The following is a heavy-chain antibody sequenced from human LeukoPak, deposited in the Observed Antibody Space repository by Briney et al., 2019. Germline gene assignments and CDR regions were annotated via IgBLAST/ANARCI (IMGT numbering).Heavy chain of an antibody. CDR1: GFTFDDYA. V-gene: IGHV3-43*02. CDR2: ISGDGGST. Sequence: PGGSLRLSCAASGFTFDDYAMHWVRQAPGKGLGWVSLISGDGGSTYYADSVKGRFTISRDNSRNSLYLQMNSLRTEDTALYYCAKDLKPSDRFSGFHYWGQGTLVTVSS. D-gene: IGHD3-16*02. CDR3: AKDLKPSDRFSGFHY. J-gene: IGHJ4*02.